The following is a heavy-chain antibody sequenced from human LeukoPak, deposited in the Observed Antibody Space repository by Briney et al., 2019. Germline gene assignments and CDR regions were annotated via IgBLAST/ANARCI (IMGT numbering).Heavy chain of an antibody. CDR1: GGSLSGYY. CDR3: ARGLKYYYDSSGPQGFDY. D-gene: IGHD3-22*01. J-gene: IGHJ4*02. V-gene: IGHV4-34*01. CDR2: INHSGGT. Sequence: SETLSLTCAVYGGSLSGYYWSWIRQPPGKGLEWIGEINHSGGTNYNPSLKSRVTISVDTSKNQFSLKLSSVTAADTAVYYCARGLKYYYDSSGPQGFDYWGQGTLVTVSS.